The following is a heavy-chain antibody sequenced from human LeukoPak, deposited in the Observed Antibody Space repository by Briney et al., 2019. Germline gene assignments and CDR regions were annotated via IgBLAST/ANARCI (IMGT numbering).Heavy chain of an antibody. CDR3: ARAYISSWYFNWFDP. D-gene: IGHD6-13*01. V-gene: IGHV4-38-2*02. CDR1: GYSISSGYF. J-gene: IGHJ5*02. CDR2: IYPSGST. Sequence: SETLSLTCTVSGYSISSGYFWGWIRQSPVKGLEWIGSIYPSGSTYYNPSLKSRVTISVDTSKNQFSLKLSSVTAADTAVYYCARAYISSWYFNWFDPWGQGTLVTVSS.